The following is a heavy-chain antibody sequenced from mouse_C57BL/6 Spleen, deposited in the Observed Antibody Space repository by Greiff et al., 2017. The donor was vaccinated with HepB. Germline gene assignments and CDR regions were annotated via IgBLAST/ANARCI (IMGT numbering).Heavy chain of an antibody. D-gene: IGHD2-1*01. J-gene: IGHJ3*01. V-gene: IGHV1-76*01. Sequence: VQGVESGAELVRPGASVKLSCKASGYTFTDYYINWVKQRPGQGLEWIARIYPGSGNTYYNEKFKGKATLTAEKSSSTAYMQLSSLTSEDSAVYFGARSSYYGNYPFAYWGQGTLVTVSA. CDR2: IYPGSGNT. CDR3: ARSSYYGNYPFAY. CDR1: GYTFTDYY.